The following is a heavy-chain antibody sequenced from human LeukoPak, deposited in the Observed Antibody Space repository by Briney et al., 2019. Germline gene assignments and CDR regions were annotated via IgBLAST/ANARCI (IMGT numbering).Heavy chain of an antibody. V-gene: IGHV3-53*04. J-gene: IGHJ6*02. CDR1: GFTVSSNY. D-gene: IGHD6-19*01. CDR2: IYSGGST. Sequence: GGSLRLSCAASGFTVSSNYMSWVRQAPGKGLEWVSVIYSGGSTYYADSVKGRFTISRHNSKNTLYLQMNSLSAEDTAVYYCARDLAIAVAGTGGAGPDYYYGMDVWGQGTTVTVSS. CDR3: ARDLAIAVAGTGGAGPDYYYGMDV.